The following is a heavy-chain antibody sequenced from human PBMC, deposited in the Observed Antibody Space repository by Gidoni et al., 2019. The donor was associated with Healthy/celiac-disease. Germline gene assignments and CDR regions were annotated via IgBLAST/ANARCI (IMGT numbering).Heavy chain of an antibody. CDR2: ISYDGSNK. CDR1: GFTFSSYA. D-gene: IGHD2-15*01. Sequence: QVQLVESGGGVVQPGSSLSLSCAASGFTFSSYAMPWVRQAPGKGLEWVAVISYDGSNKYYADSVKGRFTISRDNSKNTLYLQMNSLRAEDTAVYYCARVRVVAATWGQGTLVTVSS. CDR3: ARVRVVAAT. V-gene: IGHV3-30-3*01. J-gene: IGHJ4*02.